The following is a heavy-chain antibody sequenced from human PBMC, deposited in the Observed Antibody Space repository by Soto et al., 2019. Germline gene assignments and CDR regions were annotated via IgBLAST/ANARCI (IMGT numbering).Heavy chain of an antibody. CDR1: GYTFTSYG. Sequence: ASVKVSCKASGYTFTSYGISWVRQAPGQGLEWMGWISAYNGNTNYAQKLQGRVTMTTDTSTSTAYMELRSLRSDDTAVYYCARDVPFYSSSWDYFDYWGQGTLGTVSS. CDR3: ARDVPFYSSSWDYFDY. CDR2: ISAYNGNT. V-gene: IGHV1-18*01. J-gene: IGHJ4*02. D-gene: IGHD6-13*01.